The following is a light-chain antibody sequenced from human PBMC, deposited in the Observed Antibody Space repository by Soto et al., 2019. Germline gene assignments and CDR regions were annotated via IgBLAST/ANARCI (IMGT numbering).Light chain of an antibody. J-gene: IGKJ2*03. Sequence: DIHMTQSPSTLSASLGDRVTITCRASQNFFTWLAWYQKKPGKAPTLLIYKTSKLESGVPSRFSGSGSGTEFTLTIASLQPEDFATYYCQQYSSSYSFGQGTELEIK. CDR2: KTS. CDR1: QNFFTW. V-gene: IGKV1-5*03. CDR3: QQYSSSYS.